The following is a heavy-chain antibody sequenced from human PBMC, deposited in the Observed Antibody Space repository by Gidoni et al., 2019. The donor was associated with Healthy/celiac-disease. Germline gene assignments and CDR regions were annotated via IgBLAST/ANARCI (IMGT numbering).Heavy chain of an antibody. J-gene: IGHJ4*02. CDR2: IYYSGST. D-gene: IGHD3-22*01. V-gene: IGHV4-39*01. Sequence: GKGLEWIGSIYYSGSTYYNPSLKSRVTISVDTSKNQFSLKLSSVTAADTAVYYCARHIRGEDYYYDSSGYYGVSVDFDYWGQGTLVTVSS. CDR3: ARHIRGEDYYYDSSGYYGVSVDFDY.